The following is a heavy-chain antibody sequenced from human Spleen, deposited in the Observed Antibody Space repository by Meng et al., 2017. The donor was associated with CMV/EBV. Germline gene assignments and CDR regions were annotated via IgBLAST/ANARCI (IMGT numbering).Heavy chain of an antibody. CDR3: ARDRLGGMDV. J-gene: IGHJ6*02. CDR2: IYYSGST. Sequence: SETLSLTCTVSSGSINTYYWSWIRQPPGKGLEWIGYIYYSGSTNYNPSLKSRVTISVDTSKNQFSLKLSSVTAADTAVYYCARDRLGGMDVWGQGTTVTVSS. CDR1: SGSINTYY. D-gene: IGHD6-6*01. V-gene: IGHV4-59*01.